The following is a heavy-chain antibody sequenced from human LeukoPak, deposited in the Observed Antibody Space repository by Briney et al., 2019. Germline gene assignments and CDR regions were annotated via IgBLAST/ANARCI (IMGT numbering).Heavy chain of an antibody. J-gene: IGHJ4*01. CDR2: ISGSGGST. D-gene: IGHD3-3*01. CDR1: GFTFSSYA. CDR3: AKYPPVRCDDDFWSGYPRPAIYFDG. Sequence: PGGSLRLSCAVSGFTFSSYAMGWVRQAPGKGLEWVSAISGSGGSTYYADPVKGRITNSRDNSKDTMYLQMNSLRAEDTAISYCAKYPPVRCDDDFWSGYPRPAIYFDGWGHRTLVSVAS. V-gene: IGHV3-23*01.